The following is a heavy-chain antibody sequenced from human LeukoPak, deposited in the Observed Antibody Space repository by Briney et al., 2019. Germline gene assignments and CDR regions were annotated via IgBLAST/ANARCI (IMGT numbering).Heavy chain of an antibody. J-gene: IGHJ4*02. Sequence: GASVKVSCKASGYTFTSYDINWVRQATGQGLEWMGWMNPNRGNTGYAQKFQGRVTMTRDTSISTAYMELSRLRSDDTAVYYCARDGELQGFDCWGQGTLVTVS. CDR3: ARDGELQGFDC. V-gene: IGHV1-8*01. CDR2: MNPNRGNT. D-gene: IGHD1-26*01. CDR1: GYTFTSYD.